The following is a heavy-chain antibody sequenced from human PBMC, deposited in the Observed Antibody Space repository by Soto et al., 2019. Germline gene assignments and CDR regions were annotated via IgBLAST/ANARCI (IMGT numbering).Heavy chain of an antibody. Sequence: SETLSLTCTVSGGSISSGDYYWSWIRQPPGKGLEWIGYIYYSGSTYYNPSLKSRVTISVDTSKNQFSLKLSSVTAADTAVYYCARDAPRLYYDFWSGYQNDAFDIWGQGTMVTVSS. CDR3: ARDAPRLYYDFWSGYQNDAFDI. J-gene: IGHJ3*02. V-gene: IGHV4-30-4*01. CDR1: GGSISSGDYY. CDR2: IYYSGST. D-gene: IGHD3-3*01.